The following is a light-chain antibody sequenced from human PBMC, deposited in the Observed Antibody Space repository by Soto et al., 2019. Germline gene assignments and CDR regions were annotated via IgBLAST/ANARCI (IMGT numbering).Light chain of an antibody. V-gene: IGLV2-8*01. CDR3: SSFAANDTVV. J-gene: IGLJ3*02. CDR1: SSDVGAYDY. Sequence: QSVLTQPPSASGSPGQSVTISCTGTSSDVGAYDYVCWYQQHPGKAPKLMIYEVNKRPSGVPDRFSGSKSGNTASLTVSGLQAGDEADYYCSSFAANDTVVFGGGTQLTVL. CDR2: EVN.